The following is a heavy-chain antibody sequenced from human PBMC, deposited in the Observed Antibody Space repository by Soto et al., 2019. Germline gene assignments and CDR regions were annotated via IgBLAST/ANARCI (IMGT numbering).Heavy chain of an antibody. V-gene: IGHV3-30*18. Sequence: QVQLVESGGGVVQPGRSLRLSCAASGFTFSSYGMHWVRQAPGKGLEWVAVISYDGSNKYYADSVKGRFTISRDNSKNTLYLQKNSLRDEDTDVYYCAKDRYSYGYSLFDYWGQGTLVTVSS. J-gene: IGHJ4*02. CDR1: GFTFSSYG. D-gene: IGHD5-18*01. CDR2: ISYDGSNK. CDR3: AKDRYSYGYSLFDY.